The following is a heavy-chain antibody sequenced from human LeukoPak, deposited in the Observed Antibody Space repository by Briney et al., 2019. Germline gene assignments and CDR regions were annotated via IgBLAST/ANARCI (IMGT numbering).Heavy chain of an antibody. Sequence: GGSLRLSCAASGFTVSSNYMSWVRQAPGKGLEWVSVIYSGGSTYYADSVKGRFTISRDNSKNTLYLHMNSLRAEDTAVYYCARDAGLGGGPYFDYWGQGTLVTVSS. J-gene: IGHJ4*02. CDR3: ARDAGLGGGPYFDY. V-gene: IGHV3-66*02. CDR1: GFTVSSNY. CDR2: IYSGGST. D-gene: IGHD1-26*01.